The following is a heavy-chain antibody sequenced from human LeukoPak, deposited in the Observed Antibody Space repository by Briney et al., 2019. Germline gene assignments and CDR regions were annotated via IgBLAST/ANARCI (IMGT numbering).Heavy chain of an antibody. V-gene: IGHV3-11*04. D-gene: IGHD3-10*01. Sequence: GGSLRLSCAASGFTFSDYYMSWVRQAPGKGVEWVSYISSSGSNIYYADSVKGRFTISRDNAKNSLYLQMNSLRAEDTAVYYCARDGNYYGSGSDVKYYFDYWGQGTLVTVSS. J-gene: IGHJ4*02. CDR3: ARDGNYYGSGSDVKYYFDY. CDR1: GFTFSDYY. CDR2: ISSSGSNI.